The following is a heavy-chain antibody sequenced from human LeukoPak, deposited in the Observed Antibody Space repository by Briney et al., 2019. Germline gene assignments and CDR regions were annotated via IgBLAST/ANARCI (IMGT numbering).Heavy chain of an antibody. Sequence: GGALRLSCAASGFTFSSYAMSWVRQAPGKGLEGVSAISGSGGSTYYADSVKGRFTISRDNSKNTLYLQMNSLRVEDTAVYYCAKVYVIAVAGGLDYWGQGTLVTVSS. J-gene: IGHJ4*02. V-gene: IGHV3-23*01. CDR3: AKVYVIAVAGGLDY. CDR2: ISGSGGST. CDR1: GFTFSSYA. D-gene: IGHD6-19*01.